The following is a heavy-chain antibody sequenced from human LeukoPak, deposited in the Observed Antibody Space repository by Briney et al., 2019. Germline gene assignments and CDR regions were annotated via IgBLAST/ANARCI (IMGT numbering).Heavy chain of an antibody. V-gene: IGHV3-23*01. CDR3: AKSPLGYCSGGSCYLYFDY. CDR1: GFTFSSYA. D-gene: IGHD2-15*01. CDR2: ISGSGGST. Sequence: PGGSLRLSCAASGFTFSSYAMSWVRQAPGKGLEWVSAISGSGGSTYYADSVKGRFTVSRDNSKNTLYLQMNSLRAEDTATYYCAKSPLGYCSGGSCYLYFDYWGQGTLVTVSS. J-gene: IGHJ4*02.